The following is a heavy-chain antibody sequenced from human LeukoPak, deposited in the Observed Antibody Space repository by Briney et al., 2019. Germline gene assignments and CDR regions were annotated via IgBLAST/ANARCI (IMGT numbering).Heavy chain of an antibody. CDR2: IYSSGST. J-gene: IGHJ4*02. Sequence: SETLSLTCTVSGGSINSGDYYWSWIRQPPGKGLEWIGYIYSSGSTYYNPSLKSRLIMSLDTSKSQFSLKVSSVTAADTAVYHCARSNWKYYFDFWGQGTLVTVSS. CDR1: GGSINSGDYY. D-gene: IGHD1-1*01. V-gene: IGHV4-30-4*08. CDR3: ARSNWKYYFDF.